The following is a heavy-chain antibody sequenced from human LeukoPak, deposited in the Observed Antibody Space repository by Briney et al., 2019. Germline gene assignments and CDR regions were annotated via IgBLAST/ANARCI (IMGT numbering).Heavy chain of an antibody. CDR1: VFSFSNSA. D-gene: IGHD3-10*01. CDR3: AKSGGSGTYPNWFDS. V-gene: IGHV3-23*01. J-gene: IGHJ5*01. CDR2: ISSGGAGT. Sequence: GGSLRLSCAASVFSFSNSAMNWVRQAPGKGLEWVSTISSGGAGTYYADSVKGRFSISRDNSKNTLYLQMNSLRAEDTAVYYCAKSGGSGTYPNWFDSWGQGTLVTVSS.